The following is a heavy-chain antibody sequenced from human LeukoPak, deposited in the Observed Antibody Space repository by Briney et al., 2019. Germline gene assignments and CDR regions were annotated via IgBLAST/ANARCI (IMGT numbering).Heavy chain of an antibody. CDR3: ARARYSSSWYVGGVYYYYYMDV. Sequence: SETLSLTCTVSGDSISNYYWSWIRQPPGKGLEWIGYIYYSGSTNYNPSLKSRVTISVDTSKNQFSLKLSSVTAADTAVYYCARARYSSSWYVGGVYYYYYMDVWGKGTTVTISS. J-gene: IGHJ6*03. V-gene: IGHV4-59*01. CDR2: IYYSGST. D-gene: IGHD6-13*01. CDR1: GDSISNYY.